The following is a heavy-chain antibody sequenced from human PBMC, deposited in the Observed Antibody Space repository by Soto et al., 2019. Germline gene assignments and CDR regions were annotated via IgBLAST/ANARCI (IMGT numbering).Heavy chain of an antibody. CDR2: ISYEGSNT. D-gene: IGHD1-1*01. V-gene: IGHV3-30-3*01. CDR1: GFTFDTYG. Sequence: GGSLRLSCVASGFTFDTYGIHWVRQAPGKGLQWVALISYEGSNTYYADSVRGRFTISRDNSKNTLYLQMSTLRPEDTGVYYCARVTPGNNLYYFSGLDFWGQGTLVTVPS. J-gene: IGHJ6*02. CDR3: ARVTPGNNLYYFSGLDF.